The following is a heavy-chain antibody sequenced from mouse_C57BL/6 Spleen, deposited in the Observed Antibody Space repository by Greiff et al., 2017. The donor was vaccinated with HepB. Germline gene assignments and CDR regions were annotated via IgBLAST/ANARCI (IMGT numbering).Heavy chain of an antibody. CDR1: GFTFSDYG. J-gene: IGHJ2*01. V-gene: IGHV5-17*01. D-gene: IGHD1-1*01. Sequence: EVMLVESGGGLVKPGGSLKLSCAASGFTFSDYGMHWVRQAPEKGLEWVAYISSGSSTIYYADTVKGRFTISRDNAKNTLFLQMTSLRSEDTAMYYCARDYGSSPHYFDYWGQGTTLTVSS. CDR2: ISSGSSTI. CDR3: ARDYGSSPHYFDY.